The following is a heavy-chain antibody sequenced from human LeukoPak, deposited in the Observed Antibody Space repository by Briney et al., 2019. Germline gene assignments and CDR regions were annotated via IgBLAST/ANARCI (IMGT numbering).Heavy chain of an antibody. J-gene: IGHJ4*02. D-gene: IGHD2-15*01. CDR1: GGSISSSY. CDR2: IYTSGST. V-gene: IGHV4-4*09. CDR3: ARRRSGGRDFDY. Sequence: SETLSLTCTVSGGSISSSYWSWIRQPPRKGLEWIGYIYTSGSTNYNPSLKSRVTISVDTSKSQFSLNLSSVTAADTAVYFCARRRSGGRDFDYWGQGTLVTVSS.